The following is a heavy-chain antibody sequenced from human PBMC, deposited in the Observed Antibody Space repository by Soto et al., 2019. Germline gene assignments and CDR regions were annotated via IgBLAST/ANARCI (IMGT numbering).Heavy chain of an antibody. V-gene: IGHV3-30*18. D-gene: IGHD3-10*01. Sequence: QVQLVESGGGVVQPGRSLRLSCAASGFTFSSYGMHWVRQAPGKGLEWVAVISYDGSNKYYADSVKGRFTISRDNSKKTLYVQMNSMRAEDTAVYYCAKDYYGSGSPPGYWGQGTLVTVSS. J-gene: IGHJ4*02. CDR3: AKDYYGSGSPPGY. CDR1: GFTFSSYG. CDR2: ISYDGSNK.